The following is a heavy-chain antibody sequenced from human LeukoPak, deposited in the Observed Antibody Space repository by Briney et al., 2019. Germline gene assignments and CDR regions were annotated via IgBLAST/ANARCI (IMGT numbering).Heavy chain of an antibody. D-gene: IGHD3-16*01. J-gene: IGHJ4*02. CDR3: AREGDSGWYFDY. CDR2: IYYSGST. V-gene: IGHV4-59*11. CDR1: GGSISSHY. Sequence: SETLSLTCTVSGGSISSHYWSWIRQPPGKGLEWTGYIYYSGSTNYNPSLKSRVTISVDTSKNQFSLKLSSVTAADTAVYYCAREGDSGWYFDYWGQGTLVTVSS.